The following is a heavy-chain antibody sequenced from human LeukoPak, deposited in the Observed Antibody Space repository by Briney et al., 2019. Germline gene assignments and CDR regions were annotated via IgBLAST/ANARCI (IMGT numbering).Heavy chain of an antibody. V-gene: IGHV4-34*01. CDR3: ARDTYYYDSSAQGYYYYYMDV. D-gene: IGHD3-22*01. Sequence: SETLSLTCAVYGGTFSGYYWSWIRQPPGKGLERIGEINHSGSTNYNPSLKSRVTISVDTSKNQFSLKLSSVTAADTAVYYCARDTYYYDSSAQGYYYYYMDVWGKGTTVTVSS. CDR1: GGTFSGYY. J-gene: IGHJ6*03. CDR2: INHSGST.